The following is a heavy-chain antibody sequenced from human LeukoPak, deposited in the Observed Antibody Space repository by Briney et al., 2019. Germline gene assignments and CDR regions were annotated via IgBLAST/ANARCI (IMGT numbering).Heavy chain of an antibody. V-gene: IGHV1-69*04. CDR3: ARFLYGACAFDI. Sequence: SVKVSCKASGGTFSSYAISWVRQAPGQGLEWMGRIIPILGIANYAQKFQGRVTITADKSTSTAYMELSSLRSEDTAVYYCARFLYGACAFDIWGQGTMVTVSS. J-gene: IGHJ3*02. D-gene: IGHD3-10*01. CDR2: IIPILGIA. CDR1: GGTFSSYA.